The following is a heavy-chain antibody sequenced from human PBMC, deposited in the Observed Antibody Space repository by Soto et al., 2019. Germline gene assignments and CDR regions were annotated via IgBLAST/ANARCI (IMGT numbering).Heavy chain of an antibody. Sequence: GXSXKVSFKASGYTXSSYAMDLVRQAPGQSLEWMGWINAGNCNTKYSQKFQVRVTITRETSASTAYMEMSSLRYEDTAVYYCANPLAARHHWGQGTLGTVS. V-gene: IGHV1-3*01. D-gene: IGHD6-6*01. CDR1: GYTXSSYA. CDR2: INAGNCNT. J-gene: IGHJ5*02. CDR3: ANPLAARHH.